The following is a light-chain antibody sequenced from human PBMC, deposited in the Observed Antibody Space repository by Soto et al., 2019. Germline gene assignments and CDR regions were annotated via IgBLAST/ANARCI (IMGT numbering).Light chain of an antibody. CDR3: QAWDTNTRYV. Sequence: SYELTQPPSVSVSPGQTASITCSGDKLGDKYACWYQQKPRQSPVLVIYQDSQRPSGIPERFSGSKSGNTATLTISGTQAMDEADYYCQAWDTNTRYVFGTGTKLTVL. CDR1: KLGDKY. CDR2: QDS. V-gene: IGLV3-1*01. J-gene: IGLJ1*01.